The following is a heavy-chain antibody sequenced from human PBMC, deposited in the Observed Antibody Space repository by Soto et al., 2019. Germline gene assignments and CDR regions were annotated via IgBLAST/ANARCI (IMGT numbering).Heavy chain of an antibody. CDR3: ARGLQYYDILSLDYRVVYSTGMDV. V-gene: IGHV1-18*01. D-gene: IGHD3-9*01. J-gene: IGHJ6*02. Sequence: ASVKVSCKASGYTFTSYGISWVRQAPGQGLEWMGWISAYNGNTNYAQKLQGRVTMTTDTSTSTAYMELRSLRSDDTAVYYCARGLQYYDILSLDYRVVYSTGMDVWGQGSTVTVSS. CDR2: ISAYNGNT. CDR1: GYTFTSYG.